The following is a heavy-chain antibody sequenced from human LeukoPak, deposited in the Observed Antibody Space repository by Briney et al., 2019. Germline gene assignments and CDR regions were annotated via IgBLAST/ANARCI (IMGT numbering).Heavy chain of an antibody. CDR1: GFSLSSYA. J-gene: IGHJ4*02. CDR2: INWNGNTI. CDR3: ARGLMGGYPYFEN. Sequence: PGGSLRLSCAASGFSLSSYAMSWVRQAPGKGLEWVSHINWNGNTIGYGDSVKGRFTISRDNAKNSLYLQMNSLRAEDTAFYYCARGLMGGYPYFENWGQGTLVTVSS. D-gene: IGHD3-22*01. V-gene: IGHV3-20*04.